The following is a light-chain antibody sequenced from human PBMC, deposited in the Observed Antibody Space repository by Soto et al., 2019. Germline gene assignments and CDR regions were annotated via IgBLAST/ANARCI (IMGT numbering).Light chain of an antibody. J-gene: IGKJ1*01. Sequence: EIVLTQSPDTLSLSPGERATLSCRASQSITSSYLAWYQQKPGQAPRLLIYDASSRATGIPDRFSGSGSGTDFTLTISRLGPEDFAVYYCQQYGSSPWTFGQGTKVEIK. CDR3: QQYGSSPWT. V-gene: IGKV3-20*01. CDR2: DAS. CDR1: QSITSSY.